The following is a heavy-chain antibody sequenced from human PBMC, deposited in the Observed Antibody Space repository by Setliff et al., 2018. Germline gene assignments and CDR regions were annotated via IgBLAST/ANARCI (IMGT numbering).Heavy chain of an antibody. Sequence: LSLTCAVYGGSFSGYYWSWIRQPPGKGLEWIGEINHSGSTNYNPSLKSRVTIAVDTSKNQFSLKLGSVTAADTAVYYCARGYGYSSGWYRVYFDYWGQGTLVTVSS. CDR3: ARGYGYSSGWYRVYFDY. CDR2: INHSGST. D-gene: IGHD6-19*01. CDR1: GGSFSGYY. V-gene: IGHV4-34*01. J-gene: IGHJ4*02.